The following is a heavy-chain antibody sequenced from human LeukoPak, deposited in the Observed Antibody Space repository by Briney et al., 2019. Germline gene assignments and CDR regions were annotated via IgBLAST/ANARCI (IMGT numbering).Heavy chain of an antibody. J-gene: IGHJ6*02. Sequence: GGSLRLSCAASGFTFSSYWMSWVRQAPGKGLEWVANIKQDGSEKYYVDSVKGRFTISRDNANNSLYLQMNSLRAEDTAVYYCARVGGSGSYGAYYYYGMDVWGQGTTVTVSS. V-gene: IGHV3-7*01. D-gene: IGHD3-10*01. CDR3: ARVGGSGSYGAYYYYGMDV. CDR2: IKQDGSEK. CDR1: GFTFSSYW.